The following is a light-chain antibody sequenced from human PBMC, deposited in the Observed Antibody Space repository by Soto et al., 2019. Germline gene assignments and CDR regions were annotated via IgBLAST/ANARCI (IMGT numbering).Light chain of an antibody. CDR2: DAS. CDR1: QSISAW. Sequence: DIQRTQSPSTLPASVGDRVTITCRASQSISAWLAWYQQKPGKAPKLLIYDASSLESGVPSRFSASGSGTEFNLTISSLQPDDFATYYCQQYNSYSWTFGQGTKVEI. V-gene: IGKV1-5*01. J-gene: IGKJ1*01. CDR3: QQYNSYSWT.